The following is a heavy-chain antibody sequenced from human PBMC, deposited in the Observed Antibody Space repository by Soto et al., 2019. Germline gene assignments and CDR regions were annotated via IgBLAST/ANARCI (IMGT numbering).Heavy chain of an antibody. D-gene: IGHD3-10*01. CDR2: ITWHSDGM. Sequence: EVQLVESGGGLVQPGRSLRLSCIASGFNFNDHGMHWVRQAPGKGLEWVSGITWHSDGMGYADSVKGRFTISRDNAKNSLYLQMKSLRVEDTALFYCAKEDSGFSGYMDVWGKGTTVTVSS. V-gene: IGHV3-9*01. CDR1: GFNFNDHG. J-gene: IGHJ6*03. CDR3: AKEDSGFSGYMDV.